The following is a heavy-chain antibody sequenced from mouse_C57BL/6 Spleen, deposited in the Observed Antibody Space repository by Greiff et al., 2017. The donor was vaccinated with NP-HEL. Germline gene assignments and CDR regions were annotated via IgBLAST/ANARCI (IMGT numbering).Heavy chain of an antibody. CDR3: ARGSHYYGSSYWYFDV. J-gene: IGHJ1*03. D-gene: IGHD1-1*01. Sequence: VQLQQPGAELVMPGASVKLSCKASGYTFTSYWMHWVKQRPGQGLEWIGEIDPSDSYTNYNQKFKGRSTLTVDKSSSTAYMQLSRLTSEDSAVYYWARGSHYYGSSYWYFDVWGTGTTVTVSS. V-gene: IGHV1-69*01. CDR1: GYTFTSYW. CDR2: IDPSDSYT.